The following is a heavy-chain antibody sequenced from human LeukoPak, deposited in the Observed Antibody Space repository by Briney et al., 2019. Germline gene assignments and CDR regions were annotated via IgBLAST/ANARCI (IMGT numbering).Heavy chain of an antibody. CDR1: GYSLSSGYY. J-gene: IGHJ4*02. CDR3: VRPGIVGATAFDY. CDR2: IYHSGST. D-gene: IGHD1-26*01. V-gene: IGHV4-38-2*02. Sequence: SGTLSLSCTVSGYSLSSGYYWGWIRQPPGKGRGWIGSIYHSGSTYYTPSLKSRVTISVDASKNQFSLKLSSVTAADTAFYYCVRPGIVGATAFDYWGQGTLVTVSS.